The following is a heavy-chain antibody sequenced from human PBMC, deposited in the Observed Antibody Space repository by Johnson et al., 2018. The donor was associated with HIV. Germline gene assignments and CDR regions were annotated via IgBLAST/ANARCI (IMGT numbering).Heavy chain of an antibody. V-gene: IGHV3-23*04. CDR2: ISASGGST. D-gene: IGHD5-12*01. Sequence: VQVVESGGGLVQPGGSLRLSCVASGFTFSSYAMSWVRQAPGKGLEWVSGISASGGSTYYADSVKGRFTISRDNSKNTLYLQMNSLRAEDTAVYYCAKDLAPSGYVVDAFDLWGQGTMVTVSS. J-gene: IGHJ3*01. CDR3: AKDLAPSGYVVDAFDL. CDR1: GFTFSSYA.